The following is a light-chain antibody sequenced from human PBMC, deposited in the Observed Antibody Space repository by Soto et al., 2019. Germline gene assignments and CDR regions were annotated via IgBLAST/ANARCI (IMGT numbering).Light chain of an antibody. CDR1: SSDVGGYNY. V-gene: IGLV2-11*01. CDR2: DVS. J-gene: IGLJ1*01. CDR3: SSYTSSSTAFV. Sequence: QSALTQPRSVSGSPGQSVTISCTGTSSDVGGYNYVSWYQQHPGKAPKLMIYDVSKRPSGVPDRFSGSKSGNTASLTISGLQAEDEADYYCSSYTSSSTAFVFGTGTKLTVL.